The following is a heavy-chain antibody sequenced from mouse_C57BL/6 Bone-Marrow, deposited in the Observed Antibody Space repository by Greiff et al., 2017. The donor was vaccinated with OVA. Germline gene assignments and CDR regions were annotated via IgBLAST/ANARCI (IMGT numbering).Heavy chain of an antibody. CDR1: GYTFTNYW. CDR2: IDPSDSYT. CDR3: ATITTVRY. V-gene: IGHV1-50*01. Sequence: VQLQQPGAELVKPGASVKLSCKASGYTFTNYWMQWVKQRPGQGLEWIGEIDPSDSYTNYNQKFKGKATLTVDTSSSTAYMQLSSLTSEDSAVYYCATITTVRYWGQGTTLTVAS. D-gene: IGHD1-1*01. J-gene: IGHJ2*01.